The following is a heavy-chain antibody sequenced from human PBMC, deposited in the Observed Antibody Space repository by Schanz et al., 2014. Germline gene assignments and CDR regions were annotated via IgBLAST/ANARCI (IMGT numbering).Heavy chain of an antibody. D-gene: IGHD3-10*01. V-gene: IGHV1-18*01. CDR3: ARAKRFGDMDV. J-gene: IGHJ6*02. CDR1: GGTFSSFG. CDR2: ISAYNGNT. Sequence: QVQLVQSGAEVKKPGSSVKVSCKLSGGTFSSFGINWVRQAPGQGLEWMGWISAYNGNTNYAQKLQGRVTMTTDTSTSTAYMELRNLRSDDTAVYYCARAKRFGDMDVWGQGTTVTVSS.